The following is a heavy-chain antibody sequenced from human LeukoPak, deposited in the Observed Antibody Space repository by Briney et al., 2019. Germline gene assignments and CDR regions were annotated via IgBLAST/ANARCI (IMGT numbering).Heavy chain of an antibody. J-gene: IGHJ4*02. CDR1: GFTFSDYY. CDR2: ISTSGSTI. D-gene: IGHD3-22*01. CDR3: AKSHDYDSSGYYLGHFDY. V-gene: IGHV3-11*01. Sequence: GGSLRLSCAASGFTFSDYYMSWIRQAPGKGLEWVSYISTSGSTIQYADSVKGRFTISRDNAKNSLYLQMNSLRAEDTALYYCAKSHDYDSSGYYLGHFDYWGQGTLVTVSS.